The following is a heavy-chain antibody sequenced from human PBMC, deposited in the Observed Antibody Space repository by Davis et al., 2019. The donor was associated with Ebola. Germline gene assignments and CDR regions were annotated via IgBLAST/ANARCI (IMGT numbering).Heavy chain of an antibody. V-gene: IGHV3-23*01. Sequence: GESLKISCAASGFTFSSYAMSWVRQAPGKGLEWVSGISGSGGSTYYADSVKGRFTISRDNSKNTLYLQMNSLRAEDTAVYYCAKGSLYGSRSITAGMDVWGQGTTVTVSS. CDR2: ISGSGGST. D-gene: IGHD4-17*01. CDR1: GFTFSSYA. CDR3: AKGSLYGSRSITAGMDV. J-gene: IGHJ6*02.